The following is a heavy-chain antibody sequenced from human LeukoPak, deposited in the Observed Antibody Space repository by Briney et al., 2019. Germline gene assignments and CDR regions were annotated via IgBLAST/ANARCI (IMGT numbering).Heavy chain of an antibody. V-gene: IGHV4-4*09. J-gene: IGHJ4*01. D-gene: IGHD6-13*01. CDR2: IYSSGSS. Sequence: SETLSLTCTVSGGSISSYYWSWIRQPPGQGLEWIGYIYSSGSSDYNPSLKSRVTISVDTSKNHFSLGLSSVTAADTAVYYCARHHSSSWFFFDYWGHGTLVTVSS. CDR1: GGSISSYY. CDR3: ARHHSSSWFFFDY.